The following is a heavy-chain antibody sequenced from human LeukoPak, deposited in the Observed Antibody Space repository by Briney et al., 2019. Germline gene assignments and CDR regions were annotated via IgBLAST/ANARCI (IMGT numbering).Heavy chain of an antibody. CDR1: GGSINTSPYY. CDR2: ISYSGTA. V-gene: IGHV4-39*07. CDR3: VRVRTGSISDH. J-gene: IGHJ4*02. Sequence: PSETLSLTCTVSGGSINTSPYYWGWVRQPPEKGLEWLGSISYSGTAYYNPSLRSRVTVSRDTSKDQFSLNLNSVTAADTAVYYCVRVRTGSISDHWGQGILVIVSS. D-gene: IGHD2-8*02.